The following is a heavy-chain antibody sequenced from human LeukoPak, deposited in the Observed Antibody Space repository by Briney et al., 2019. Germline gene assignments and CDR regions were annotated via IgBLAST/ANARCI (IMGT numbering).Heavy chain of an antibody. J-gene: IGHJ6*02. CDR1: GWDRVQYE. CDR3: AKDFPHPYEPSHGMDL. CDR2: ISVRAATI. V-gene: IGHV3-48*03. D-gene: IGHD5-12*01. Sequence: PGGSLRLSCATSGWDRVQYEVSVVRGAPRNRQKRIAHISVRAATIYYGDSVEGRFTISRDDAKNSLFLQMNSLRVEDTAIYYCAKDFPHPYEPSHGMDLWGQGTTVTVS.